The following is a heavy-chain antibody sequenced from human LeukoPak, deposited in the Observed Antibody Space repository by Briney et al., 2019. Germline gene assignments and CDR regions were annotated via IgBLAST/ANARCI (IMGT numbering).Heavy chain of an antibody. V-gene: IGHV4-38-2*02. J-gene: IGHJ6*03. CDR2: IYHSGST. D-gene: IGHD2-2*01. CDR3: ARSSTTDANHYYYYYMDV. Sequence: PSETLSLTCTVSGYSISSGYYWGWIRQPPGKGLEWIGSIYHSGSTYYNPSLKSRVTISVDTSKNQFSLKLSSVTAADTAVYYCARSSTTDANHYYYYYMDVWGRGTTVTVSS. CDR1: GYSISSGYY.